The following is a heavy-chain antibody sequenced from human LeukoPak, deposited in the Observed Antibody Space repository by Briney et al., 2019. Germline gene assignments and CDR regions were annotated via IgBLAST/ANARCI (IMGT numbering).Heavy chain of an antibody. J-gene: IGHJ4*02. D-gene: IGHD2-8*02. CDR3: ATYRQVLLPFES. Sequence: GGSLRLSCAASGFTFSTFAMIWVRQPPGKGLGGVSSVFPRGGEIHYADSVRGRFTISRDNSKSTLSLQMNSLRAEDTAIYYCATYRQVLLPFESWGQGTLVTVSS. CDR1: GFTFSTFA. CDR2: VFPRGGEI. V-gene: IGHV3-23*01.